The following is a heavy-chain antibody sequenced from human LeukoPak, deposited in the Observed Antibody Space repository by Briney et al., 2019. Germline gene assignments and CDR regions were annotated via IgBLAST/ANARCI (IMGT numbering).Heavy chain of an antibody. CDR2: INHSGST. CDR1: GGSFSDYY. V-gene: IGHV4-34*01. D-gene: IGHD5-18*01. Sequence: SETLSLTCAVYGGSFSDYYWSWIRQPPGKGLEWIGEINHSGSTNYNPSLKSRVTISVDTSKNQFSLKLSSVTAADTAVYYCASPRGYSNGANWFDPWGQGTLVTVSS. CDR3: ASPRGYSNGANWFDP. J-gene: IGHJ5*02.